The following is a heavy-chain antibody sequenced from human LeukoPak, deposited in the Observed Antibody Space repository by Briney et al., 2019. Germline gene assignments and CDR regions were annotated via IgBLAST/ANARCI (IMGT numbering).Heavy chain of an antibody. J-gene: IGHJ4*02. D-gene: IGHD3-10*01. CDR2: IYYSGSI. CDR3: TRGGSNFDY. CDR1: GGSISSYY. Sequence: SETLSLTCTVSGGSISSYYWSWVRQPPEKGLEWIGYIYYSGSINYNPSLKSRVTISVDTSKNQFSLQLTSVTAADTAVYFCTRGGSNFDYWGQGTLVTVSS. V-gene: IGHV4-59*01.